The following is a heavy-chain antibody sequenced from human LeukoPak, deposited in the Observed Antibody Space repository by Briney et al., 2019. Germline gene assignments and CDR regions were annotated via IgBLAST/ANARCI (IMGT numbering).Heavy chain of an antibody. CDR2: INPRGGST. V-gene: IGHV1-2*02. Sequence: ASVKVSCKASGYTFTSYYMHWVRQAPGQGLEWMTMINPRGGSTIYAQKFQGRVTMTRDTSISTAYMELSRLRSDDTAVYYCARGLVYYYYYMDVWGKGTTVTISS. CDR1: GYTFTSYY. J-gene: IGHJ6*03. CDR3: ARGLVYYYYYMDV.